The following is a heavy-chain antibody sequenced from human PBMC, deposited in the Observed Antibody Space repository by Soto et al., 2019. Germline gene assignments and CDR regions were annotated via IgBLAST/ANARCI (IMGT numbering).Heavy chain of an antibody. CDR2: IYYSGST. CDR1: GGAISSGDYY. D-gene: IGHD2-15*01. V-gene: IGHV4-30-4*01. Sequence: QVQLQEAGPGLVKPSQTLSLTCTVSGGAISSGDYYWSWIRQPPGKGLEWIGYIYYSGSTYYNPSIKSRVTISVEPSKNQSSLKLSSVTAAATAVYYCARGSGSGSGVDYWVPGTLVTVSS. CDR3: ARGSGSGSGVDY. J-gene: IGHJ4*02.